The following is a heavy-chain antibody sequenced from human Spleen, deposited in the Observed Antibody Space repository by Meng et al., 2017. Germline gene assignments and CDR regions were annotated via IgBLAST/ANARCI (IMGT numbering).Heavy chain of an antibody. CDR1: GFTFSSYN. V-gene: IGHV3-74*03. CDR3: AVGVAATRHYYYGMDV. D-gene: IGHD2-15*01. CDR2: INTDASIT. J-gene: IGHJ6*02. Sequence: GGSLRLSCAASGFTFSSYNMHWVRQTPGEGLVWVSRINTDASITTYADSVKGRFTISRDDAKNTVYLQMNSLRAEDTAVYYCAVGVAATRHYYYGMDVWGQGTTVTVSS.